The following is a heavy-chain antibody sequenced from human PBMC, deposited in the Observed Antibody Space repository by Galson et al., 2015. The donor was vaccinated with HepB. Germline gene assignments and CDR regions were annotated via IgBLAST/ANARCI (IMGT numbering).Heavy chain of an antibody. CDR2: ISSSSSYI. D-gene: IGHD2-2*01. Sequence: SLRLSCAASGFTFSSYSMNWVRQAPGKGLEWVSSISSSSSYIYYADSVKGRFTISRDNAKNSLYLQMNSLRAEDTAVYYCAREGTIVVVPAAPDYWGQGTLVTVSS. CDR1: GFTFSSYS. V-gene: IGHV3-21*01. CDR3: AREGTIVVVPAAPDY. J-gene: IGHJ4*02.